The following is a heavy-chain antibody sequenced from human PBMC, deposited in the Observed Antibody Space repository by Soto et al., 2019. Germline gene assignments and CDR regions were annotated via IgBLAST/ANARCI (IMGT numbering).Heavy chain of an antibody. D-gene: IGHD2-2*01. CDR1: GCSISSYY. J-gene: IGHJ5*02. CDR2: IYHSGST. V-gene: IGHV4-59*12. CDR3: ARVPDR. Sequence: PSETLSLTCTFSGCSISSYYWSWIRQPPGKGLEWIGYIYHSGSTYYNPSLKSRVTISVDRSKNQFSLKLSSVTAADTAVYYCARVPDRWGQGILVTVSS.